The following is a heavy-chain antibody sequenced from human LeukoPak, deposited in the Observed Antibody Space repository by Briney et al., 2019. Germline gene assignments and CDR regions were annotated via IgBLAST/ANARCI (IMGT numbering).Heavy chain of an antibody. CDR1: GFTFDDYA. V-gene: IGHV3-9*01. CDR2: ISWNSGSI. J-gene: IGHJ6*02. D-gene: IGHD3-10*01. Sequence: GGSLRLSCAASGFTFDDYAMHWVRQAPGKGLEWVSGISWNSGSIGYADSVKGRFTISRDNAKNSLYLQMNSLRAEDTAVYYCARVCGHSGSPCNYYYYYGLDVWGQGTTVTVSS. CDR3: ARVCGHSGSPCNYYYYYGLDV.